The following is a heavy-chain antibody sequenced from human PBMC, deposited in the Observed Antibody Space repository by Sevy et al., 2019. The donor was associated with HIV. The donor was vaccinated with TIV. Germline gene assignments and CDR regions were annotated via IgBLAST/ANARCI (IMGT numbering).Heavy chain of an antibody. CDR2: ISGLNNYI. J-gene: IGHJ4*02. D-gene: IGHD6-13*01. Sequence: GGSLRLSCAASGFTFSSYSMNWVRQAPGNGLEWVSSISGLNNYIYYADSVKGPFTISRDNAKNSLYLQMNSLRAEDTAVYYCAREGDSWLPFDYWGQGTLVTVSS. CDR1: GFTFSSYS. CDR3: AREGDSWLPFDY. V-gene: IGHV3-21*01.